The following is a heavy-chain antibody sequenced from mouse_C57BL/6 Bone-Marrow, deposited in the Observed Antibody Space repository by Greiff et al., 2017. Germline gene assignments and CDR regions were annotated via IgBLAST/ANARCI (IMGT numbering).Heavy chain of an antibody. D-gene: IGHD1-1*01. Sequence: VQLQQSGPELVKPGASVKISCKASGYTFTDYYINWVKQRPGQGLEWIGWIFPGSGSTYYNEKFKGKATLTVDKSSSTAYMLLSSLTSEDSAVYFCAMIYYYGSSYGFAYWGQGTLVTVSA. V-gene: IGHV1-75*01. CDR1: GYTFTDYY. J-gene: IGHJ3*01. CDR2: IFPGSGST. CDR3: AMIYYYGSSYGFAY.